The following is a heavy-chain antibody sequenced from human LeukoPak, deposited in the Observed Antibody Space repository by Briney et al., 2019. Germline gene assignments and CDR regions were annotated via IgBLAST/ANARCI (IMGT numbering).Heavy chain of an antibody. CDR1: GYTFTGYY. D-gene: IGHD3-16*01. CDR3: ATQRGSYLWGTDFDY. V-gene: IGHV1-2*02. CDR2: INPNSGDT. J-gene: IGHJ4*02. Sequence: GASVKDSCKSSGYTFTGYYMHWVRQAPGQGLEWMGWINPNSGDTKYSQKFQGRVTMTRDTSISTAYMELSRLRSDDTAVYYCATQRGSYLWGTDFDYWGQGTVITVSS.